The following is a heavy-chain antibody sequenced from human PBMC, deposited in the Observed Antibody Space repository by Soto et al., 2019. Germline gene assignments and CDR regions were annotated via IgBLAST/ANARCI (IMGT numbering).Heavy chain of an antibody. J-gene: IGHJ3*02. V-gene: IGHV3-48*01. CDR1: GFTFSIYS. Sequence: GESLKISCAASGFTFSIYSMNWVRQAPGKGLEWVSYISSSSSTISYADSVKGRFTISRDNAKNSLYLQINSLRAEDTAVYYCARDPLSLLWFGVDAFDIWGQGTMVTVSS. D-gene: IGHD3-10*01. CDR2: ISSSSSTI. CDR3: ARDPLSLLWFGVDAFDI.